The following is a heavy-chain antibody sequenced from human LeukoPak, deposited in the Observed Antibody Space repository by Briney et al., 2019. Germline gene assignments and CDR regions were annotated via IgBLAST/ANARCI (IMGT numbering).Heavy chain of an antibody. CDR1: GGSFSGYY. D-gene: IGHD7-27*01. CDR3: ARVVPSPQLGILDYFDY. CDR2: INHSGST. J-gene: IGHJ4*02. V-gene: IGHV4-34*01. Sequence: SETLSLTCAVYGGSFSGYYWSWIRQPPGKGLEWIGEINHSGSTYYNPSLKSRVTISVDTSKNQFSLKLSSVTAADTAVYYCARVVPSPQLGILDYFDYWGQGTLVTVSS.